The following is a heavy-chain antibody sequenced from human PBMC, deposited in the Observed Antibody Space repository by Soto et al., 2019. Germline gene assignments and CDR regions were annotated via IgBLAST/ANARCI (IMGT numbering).Heavy chain of an antibody. Sequence: GGSLRLSCAASGFTFNNYGVHWVRQAPGKGLEWVAGISYDGRKEYYVDSMKGRFTITRDNSKNTLYLQINSLRPEDTAFYYCAKGPVGVGKNPHFDYWGQGALVTVSS. CDR3: AKGPVGVGKNPHFDY. CDR1: GFTFNNYG. D-gene: IGHD3-16*01. J-gene: IGHJ4*02. CDR2: ISYDGRKE. V-gene: IGHV3-30*18.